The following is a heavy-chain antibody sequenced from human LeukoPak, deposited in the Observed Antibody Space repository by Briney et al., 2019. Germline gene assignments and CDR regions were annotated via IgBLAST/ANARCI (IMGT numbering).Heavy chain of an antibody. CDR3: ARAPSNEWELHPIWFDP. CDR1: GYTFTSYG. J-gene: IGHJ5*02. D-gene: IGHD1-26*01. CDR2: ISAYNGNT. V-gene: IGHV1-18*01. Sequence: ASVKVSCKASGYTFTSYGISWVRQAPGQGLEWMGWISAYNGNTNYAQKLQGRVTMTTDTSTSTAYMELRSLRSDDTAVYYCARAPSNEWELHPIWFDPWGQGTLVTVSS.